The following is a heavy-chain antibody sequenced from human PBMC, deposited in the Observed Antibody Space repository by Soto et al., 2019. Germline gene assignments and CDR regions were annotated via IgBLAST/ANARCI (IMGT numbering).Heavy chain of an antibody. CDR1: GGSISSGGDH. Sequence: LPLTYTVFGGSISSGGDHRSWIRQHPGTGLEWIGYIYYSGGTYYNPSLKSRVTTSVDTSKNQFSLNLSSVTAADTAVYYCARRDSSGYYYGGNAFDIWRKGTMVTVTS. D-gene: IGHD3-22*01. CDR2: IYYSGGT. V-gene: IGHV4-31*03. J-gene: IGHJ3*02. CDR3: ARRDSSGYYYGGNAFDI.